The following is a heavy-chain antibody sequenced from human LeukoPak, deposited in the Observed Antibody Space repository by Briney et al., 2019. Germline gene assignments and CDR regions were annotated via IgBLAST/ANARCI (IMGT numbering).Heavy chain of an antibody. CDR3: AKAVGYSYGSFDY. V-gene: IGHV3-7*03. J-gene: IGHJ4*02. CDR1: GFTFSSYW. D-gene: IGHD5-18*01. CDR2: IKQDGSEK. Sequence: GGSLRLSCAASGFTFSSYWMSWVRQAPGKGLEWVANIKQDGSEKNHVDSVKGRFTISRDNAKNSLYLQMNSLRAEDTAVYYCAKAVGYSYGSFDYWGQGTPVTVSS.